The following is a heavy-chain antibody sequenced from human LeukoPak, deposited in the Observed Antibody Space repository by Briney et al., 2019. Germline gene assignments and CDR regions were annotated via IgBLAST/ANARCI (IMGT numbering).Heavy chain of an antibody. CDR3: AKVPNVVDDFWSGYSPLDY. CDR2: ISGSGGST. D-gene: IGHD3-3*01. CDR1: GFTFSSYA. Sequence: PGGSLRLSCAGSGFTFSSYAMSWVRQAPGKGLEWVSAISGSGGSTYYADSVKGRFTISRDNSKNTLYLQMNSLRAEDTAVYYCAKVPNVVDDFWSGYSPLDYWGQGTLVTVPS. V-gene: IGHV3-23*01. J-gene: IGHJ4*02.